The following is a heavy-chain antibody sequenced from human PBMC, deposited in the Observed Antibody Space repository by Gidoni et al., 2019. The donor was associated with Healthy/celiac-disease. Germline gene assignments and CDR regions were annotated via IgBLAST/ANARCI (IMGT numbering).Heavy chain of an antibody. CDR1: GFTFSRYS. V-gene: IGHV3-48*01. J-gene: IGHJ6*02. CDR2: ISSSSSTI. D-gene: IGHD2-15*01. CDR3: ARVRGYCSGGSCYESGYYYYGMDV. Sequence: EVQLVESGGGLVQPGGSLRLSCAASGFTFSRYSMNWVRQAPGKGLEWVSYISSSSSTIYYADSVKGRFTISRDNAKNSLYLQMNSLRAEDTAVYYCARVRGYCSGGSCYESGYYYYGMDVWGQGTTVTVSS.